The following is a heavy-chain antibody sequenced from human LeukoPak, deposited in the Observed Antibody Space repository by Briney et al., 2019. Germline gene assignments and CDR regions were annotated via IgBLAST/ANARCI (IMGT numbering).Heavy chain of an antibody. J-gene: IGHJ4*02. Sequence: SETLSLTCTVSGGSISSYYWSWIRQPAGKGLEWIGRIYTSGSTNYNPSLKSRITISVDTSKNQFSLKLSSVTAADTAVYYCARVPGDAKPPYYFDYWGQGTLVTVSS. CDR2: IYTSGST. D-gene: IGHD3-10*01. V-gene: IGHV4-4*07. CDR1: GGSISSYY. CDR3: ARVPGDAKPPYYFDY.